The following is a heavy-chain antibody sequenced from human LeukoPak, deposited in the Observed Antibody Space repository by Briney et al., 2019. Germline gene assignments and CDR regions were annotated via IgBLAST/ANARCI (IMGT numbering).Heavy chain of an antibody. CDR3: AGGEPYVY. CDR1: GFTFSSYG. CDR2: IWYDGSNK. Sequence: GGSLRLSCAASGFTFSSYGMHWVRQAPGKGLEWVAVIWYDGSNKYYADSVRGRFTISRDNSKNTLYLQMNSLRVEDTAMYYCAGGEPYVYWGQGTLVTVSS. J-gene: IGHJ4*02. V-gene: IGHV3-33*01. D-gene: IGHD1-14*01.